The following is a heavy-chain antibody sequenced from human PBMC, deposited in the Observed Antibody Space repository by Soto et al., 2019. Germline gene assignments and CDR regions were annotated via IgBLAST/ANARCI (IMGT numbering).Heavy chain of an antibody. CDR2: VFHTGST. CDR3: ARTQHAYRRSGCFFDS. V-gene: IGHV4-4*02. D-gene: IGHD6-19*01. J-gene: IGHJ4*02. CDR1: NDSISSTNW. Sequence: QVQLQESGPRLVKPSGTLSLTCGVSNDSISSTNWWGWVRQPPGMGLEWIGEVFHTGSTNYNPSLQSRVTISVDKPQKHFSLNLRSVTAADTAVYYCARTQHAYRRSGCFFDSWGQGTLVTVSS.